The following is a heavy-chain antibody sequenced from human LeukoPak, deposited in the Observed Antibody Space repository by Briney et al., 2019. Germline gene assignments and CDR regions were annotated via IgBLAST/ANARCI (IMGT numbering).Heavy chain of an antibody. D-gene: IGHD6-19*01. CDR2: MNPNSGNT. CDR1: GYTFTSYD. J-gene: IGHJ4*02. CDR3: AARLPPVAGTGGLLGVVDY. Sequence: ASVTVSCTASGYTFTSYDINWVRQAPGQGLEWMGWMNPNSGNTDYAQKFQGRATMTRNTSISTAYMELSSLRSEDTAVYYGAARLPPVAGTGGLLGVVDYWGQGTLVTVSS. V-gene: IGHV1-8*01.